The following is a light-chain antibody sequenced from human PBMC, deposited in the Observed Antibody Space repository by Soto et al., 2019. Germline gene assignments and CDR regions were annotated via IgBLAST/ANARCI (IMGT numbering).Light chain of an antibody. CDR1: SFDVGAYNN. CDR2: EVS. Sequence: QSALTQPASVSGSPGQSITISCTGTSFDVGAYNNVSWYQQHPGKAPKLMIYEVSNRPSGVSNRFSGSKSGNTASLTISVLQAEDEADYYCSSYTSSSTYVFGTGTKLTVL. J-gene: IGLJ1*01. CDR3: SSYTSSSTYV. V-gene: IGLV2-14*01.